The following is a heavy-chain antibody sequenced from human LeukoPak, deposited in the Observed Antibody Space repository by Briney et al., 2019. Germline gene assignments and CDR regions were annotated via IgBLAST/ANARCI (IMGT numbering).Heavy chain of an antibody. V-gene: IGHV3-23*01. CDR3: AKDLQPYYYDSSGYYYRFDY. Sequence: PGGSLRLSCAASGFTFSSYAMSWVRQAPGKGLEWVSAISGSGGSTYYADSVKGRFTISRDNSKNTLYLQMNSLRAEDTAVYYCAKDLQPYYYDSSGYYYRFDYWGQGTLVTVSS. CDR1: GFTFSSYA. D-gene: IGHD3-22*01. CDR2: ISGSGGST. J-gene: IGHJ4*02.